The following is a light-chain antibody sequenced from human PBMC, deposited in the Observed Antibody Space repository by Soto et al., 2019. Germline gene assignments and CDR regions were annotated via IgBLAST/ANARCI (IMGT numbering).Light chain of an antibody. CDR3: SSDAGSGIYV. V-gene: IGLV2-8*01. J-gene: IGLJ1*01. CDR2: EVS. Sequence: QSFLTQPPSASGSPGQSITISCTGTSSDVGGYNFVSWYQQHPGKSPKLMIYEVSKRPSGVPDRFSGSKSGNTASLPVSGLQAEDDADYYCSSDAGSGIYVFGTGTSVTVL. CDR1: SSDVGGYNF.